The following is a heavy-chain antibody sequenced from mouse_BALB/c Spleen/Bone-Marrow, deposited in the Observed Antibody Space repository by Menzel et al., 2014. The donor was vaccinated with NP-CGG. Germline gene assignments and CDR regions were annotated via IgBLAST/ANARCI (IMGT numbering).Heavy chain of an antibody. Sequence: EVMLVESGGGLVQPGGSRKLSCAASGFTFSSFGMHWVRQAPEKGLEWIAYISSDSGAIFYADTVKGRFTISRDNPKNTLFLQMTSLRSEDTAIYFCTRGRNWEDFDYWGQGTTLTVSS. CDR2: ISSDSGAI. CDR1: GFTFSSFG. CDR3: TRGRNWEDFDY. D-gene: IGHD4-1*01. J-gene: IGHJ2*01. V-gene: IGHV5-17*02.